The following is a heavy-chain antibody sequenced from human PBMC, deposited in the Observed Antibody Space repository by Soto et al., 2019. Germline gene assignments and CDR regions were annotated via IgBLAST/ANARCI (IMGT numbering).Heavy chain of an antibody. D-gene: IGHD2-15*01. Sequence: SPTLSLTCASPGDSVSRTRAAWNWIRSSPSRGLEWLGRTYYRSNWRHDYAVSVKSRITVNPDTSKNHFALQLNSVPPDDRVEYEDAIGVAGSGFDLWGQGALVTVSS. J-gene: IGHJ4*02. V-gene: IGHV6-1*01. CDR3: AIGVAGSGFDL. CDR2: TYYRSNWRH. CDR1: GDSVSRTRAA.